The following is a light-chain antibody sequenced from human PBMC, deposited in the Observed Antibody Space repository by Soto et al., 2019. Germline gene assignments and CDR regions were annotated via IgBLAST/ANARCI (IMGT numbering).Light chain of an antibody. CDR3: QQYNNWPPT. Sequence: EIVMTQSPATLSVSPGERATLSCRASQSVSSNLAWYQHKPGQAPRLLIYGASPTATGIPARFSGSGSGTEFTLTISSLQSEDFAVYYCQQYNNWPPTFGQGTKVEIK. CDR2: GAS. V-gene: IGKV3-15*01. J-gene: IGKJ1*01. CDR1: QSVSSN.